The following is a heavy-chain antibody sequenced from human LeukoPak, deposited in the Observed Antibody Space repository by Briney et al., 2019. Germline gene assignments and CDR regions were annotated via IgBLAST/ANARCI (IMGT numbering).Heavy chain of an antibody. CDR3: ARTMAF. D-gene: IGHD5-24*01. V-gene: IGHV3-48*03. J-gene: IGHJ4*02. CDR1: GFTVSSYE. Sequence: GGSLRLSCTASGFTVSSYEMNWVRQAPGKGLEWVSDISSSGSPIYYADSVKGRFTVSRDNAKNSLYLQMSSLRAEDTAVYYCARTMAFWGLGTLVAVSS. CDR2: ISSSGSPI.